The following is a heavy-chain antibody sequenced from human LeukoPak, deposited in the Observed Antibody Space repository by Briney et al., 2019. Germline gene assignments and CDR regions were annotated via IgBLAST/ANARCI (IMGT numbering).Heavy chain of an antibody. CDR1: GFTFSTYW. CDR3: ARQKGTYFLD. Sequence: PGGSLRLSCAASGFTFSTYWMTWVRQAPGKGLEWVANIKQDGSEKYYVDSVKGRFTISRDNAKNSLYLQMTSLSAEDTAVYYCARQKGTYFLDWGQGALVTVSS. CDR2: IKQDGSEK. V-gene: IGHV3-7*01. D-gene: IGHD2/OR15-2a*01. J-gene: IGHJ4*02.